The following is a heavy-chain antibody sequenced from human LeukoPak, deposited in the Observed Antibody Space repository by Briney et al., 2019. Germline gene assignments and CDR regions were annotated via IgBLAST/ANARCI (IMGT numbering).Heavy chain of an antibody. Sequence: PGRSLRLSCAASGFNFSASGMHWVRQSPGKGLELVALIWYDGSYKYSADSVKGRFTISRDNSKNTVYLQMNSLRPEDTAIYYCARDGGYCLDYWGQGTLVTVSS. D-gene: IGHD2-21*01. CDR1: GFNFSASG. J-gene: IGHJ4*02. V-gene: IGHV3-33*01. CDR2: IWYDGSYK. CDR3: ARDGGYCLDY.